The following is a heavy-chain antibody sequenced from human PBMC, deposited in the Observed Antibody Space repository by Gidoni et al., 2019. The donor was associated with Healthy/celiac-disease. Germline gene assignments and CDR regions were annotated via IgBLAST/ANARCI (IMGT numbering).Heavy chain of an antibody. CDR1: GFTFSCSA. Sequence: EVQLLESGGGLAQPGGSLRLSCTASGFTFSCSAMSGVRQAPGKGLEWVSVLSGSGSRTYYADSVKGRFTISRDNSKNTLYLQMNSLRAEDTAVYFFAKDGCTSTGCYFNYFDYWGQGTLVTVSS. V-gene: IGHV3-23*01. J-gene: IGHJ4*02. D-gene: IGHD2-2*01. CDR2: LSGSGSRT. CDR3: AKDGCTSTGCYFNYFDY.